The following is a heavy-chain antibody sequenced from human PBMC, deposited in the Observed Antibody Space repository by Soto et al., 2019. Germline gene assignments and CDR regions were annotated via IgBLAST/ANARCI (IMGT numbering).Heavy chain of an antibody. D-gene: IGHD6-13*01. Sequence: PGESLKISCKGSGYSFTSYWIGWVRQMPGKGLEWMGVIYPGDSDTRYSPSFQGQVTISADKSISTAYLQWSSLKASDTAIYYCAVEVIAAAANAFDIWGQGTMVTVSS. CDR2: IYPGDSDT. CDR3: AVEVIAAAANAFDI. V-gene: IGHV5-51*01. J-gene: IGHJ3*02. CDR1: GYSFTSYW.